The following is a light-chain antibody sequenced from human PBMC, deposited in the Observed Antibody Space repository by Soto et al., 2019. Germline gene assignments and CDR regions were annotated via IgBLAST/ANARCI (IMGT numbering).Light chain of an antibody. CDR3: QHYNNWPPSIT. CDR2: GAS. Sequence: EIVVTQSPATLSVSPGERASLSCWTSQSVSNNLAWYQQKPGQAPRLLIYGASTRTTDIPARFSGSGSGTDFPLPLRSLPSEHFAFYFFQHYNNWPPSITFRQGTRLEMK. J-gene: IGKJ5*01. CDR1: QSVSNN. V-gene: IGKV3-15*01.